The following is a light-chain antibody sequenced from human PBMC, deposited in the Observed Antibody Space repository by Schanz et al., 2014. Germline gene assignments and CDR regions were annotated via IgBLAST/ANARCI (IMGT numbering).Light chain of an antibody. CDR2: SNN. CDR1: SSNIGSNY. J-gene: IGLJ3*02. Sequence: QSVLTQPPSVSGTPGQLVTIPCSGSSSNIGSNYVYWYQQLPGTAPKLVIYSNNQRPSGVPDRFSGSKSGTSASLAISGLQSEDEAGYCSVAWDDSLFARVFGGGTKVTVL. CDR3: VAWDDSLFARV. V-gene: IGLV1-47*01.